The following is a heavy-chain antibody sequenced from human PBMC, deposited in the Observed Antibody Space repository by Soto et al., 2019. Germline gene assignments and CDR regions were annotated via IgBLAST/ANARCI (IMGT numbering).Heavy chain of an antibody. CDR2: INHSGST. V-gene: IGHV4-34*01. D-gene: IGHD1-26*01. J-gene: IGHJ4*02. CDR1: GGSFSGYY. CDR3: ARLGEKQPLH. Sequence: SETLSLTCAVYGGSFSGYYWSWIRQPPGKGLEWIGEINHSGSTNYNPSLKSRVTISVDTSKNQFSLKLHSLTVADTAVYYCARLGEKQPLHWGLGTLVTVSS.